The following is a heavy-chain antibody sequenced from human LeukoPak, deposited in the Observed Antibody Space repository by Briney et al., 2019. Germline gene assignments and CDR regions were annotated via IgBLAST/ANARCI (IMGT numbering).Heavy chain of an antibody. CDR2: IYYSVST. J-gene: IGHJ4*02. D-gene: IGHD3-10*02. CDR3: ARATFVDFDY. Sequence: SETLSLTCTVSGGSISSSSYYWGWIRQPPGKGLEWIGSIYYSVSTYYNPSLKSRVTISVDTSKNQFSLKLSSVTAADTAVYYCARATFVDFDYWGQGTLVTVSS. V-gene: IGHV4-39*07. CDR1: GGSISSSSYY.